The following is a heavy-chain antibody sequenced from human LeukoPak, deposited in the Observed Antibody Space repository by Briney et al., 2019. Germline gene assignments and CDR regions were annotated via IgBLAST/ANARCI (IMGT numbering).Heavy chain of an antibody. CDR2: ISSSSSYI. D-gene: IGHD2-2*01. V-gene: IGHV3-21*01. CDR3: ARDHGGYCSSTSCYWAKNWFDP. CDR1: GFTFSSYS. Sequence: PGGSLRLSCAASGFTFSSYSMNWVRQAPGKGLEWVSSISSSSSYIYYAGSVKGRFTISRDNAKNSLYLQMNSLRAEDTAVYYSARDHGGYCSSTSCYWAKNWFDPWGQGTLVTVSS. J-gene: IGHJ5*02.